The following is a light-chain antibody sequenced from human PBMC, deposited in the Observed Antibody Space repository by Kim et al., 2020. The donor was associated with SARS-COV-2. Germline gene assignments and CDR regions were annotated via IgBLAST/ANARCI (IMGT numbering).Light chain of an antibody. CDR2: DNN. CDR1: SSNIGNNY. CDR3: GTWDSSLSEKVV. Sequence: QSVLTQPPSVSAAPGQKVTISCSGSSSNIGNNYVSWYQQLPGTAPKLLIYDNNKRPSGIPDRFSGSKSGTSATLGITGLQTGDEADYYCGTWDSSLSEKVVFGGGTKLTVL. V-gene: IGLV1-51*01. J-gene: IGLJ2*01.